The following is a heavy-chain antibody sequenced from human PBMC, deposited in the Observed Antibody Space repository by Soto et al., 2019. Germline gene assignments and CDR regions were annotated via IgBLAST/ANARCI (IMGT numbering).Heavy chain of an antibody. Sequence: SETLSLTCTVSGGSISSYYWSWIRQPPGKGLEWIGYIYYSGSTNYNPSLKSRVTISVDTSKNQFSLKLSSVTAADTAVYYCARGRADRYCISTSCLYYFDYWGQGTLVTVS. CDR2: IYYSGST. D-gene: IGHD2-2*01. CDR1: GGSISSYY. J-gene: IGHJ4*02. V-gene: IGHV4-59*01. CDR3: ARGRADRYCISTSCLYYFDY.